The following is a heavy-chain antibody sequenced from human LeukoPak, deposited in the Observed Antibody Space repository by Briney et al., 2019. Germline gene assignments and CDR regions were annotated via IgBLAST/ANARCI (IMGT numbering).Heavy chain of an antibody. Sequence: GGSLRLSCAASGFTFSSYSMNWVRQAPGKGLEWVSSISSGSSYIYYADSVKGRFTISRDNAKNSLYLQMNSLRAEDTAVYYCVRGPRPFGCSRDSCPRYYFDYWGQGTLVTVSS. CDR3: VRGPRPFGCSRDSCPRYYFDY. CDR2: ISSGSSYI. J-gene: IGHJ4*02. CDR1: GFTFSSYS. D-gene: IGHD2-2*01. V-gene: IGHV3-21*01.